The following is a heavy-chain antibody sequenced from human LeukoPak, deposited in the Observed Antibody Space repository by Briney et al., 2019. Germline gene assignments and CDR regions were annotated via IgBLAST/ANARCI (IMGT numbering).Heavy chain of an antibody. V-gene: IGHV4-59*12. J-gene: IGHJ4*02. CDR2: IYYSGST. CDR1: GGSISSYY. Sequence: SETLSLTCTVPGGSISSYYWSWIRQPPGKGLERIGYIYYSGSTNYNPSLKSRVTISVGTSKNQFSLELSSVTAADTAVYYCARPIAVAGTQYYFDYWGQGTLVTVSS. CDR3: ARPIAVAGTQYYFDY. D-gene: IGHD6-19*01.